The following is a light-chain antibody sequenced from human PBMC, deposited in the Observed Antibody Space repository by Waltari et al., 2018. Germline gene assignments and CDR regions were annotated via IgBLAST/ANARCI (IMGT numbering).Light chain of an antibody. V-gene: IGLV2-18*02. CDR1: SSDVGTYNR. CDR3: SSYTNVRTPVV. CDR2: DLT. J-gene: IGLJ2*01. Sequence: QSALTQPPSVSGSPGQSVTISCTGTSSDVGTYNRVSWYQQPPDTAPKLMIYDLTKRPHGGPYGFPGSKSGNTASLTISGLQAEDEAHYYCSSYTNVRTPVVFGGGTKLTVL.